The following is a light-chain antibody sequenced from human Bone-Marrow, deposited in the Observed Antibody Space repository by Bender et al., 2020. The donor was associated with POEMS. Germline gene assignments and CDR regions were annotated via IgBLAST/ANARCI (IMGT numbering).Light chain of an antibody. V-gene: IGLV1-44*01. Sequence: QSVLTQPPSASGTPGQRVTISCSGSSSKFGSYPVNWYQQLPGAAPKLVIFNNSQRPSGVPDRFSGSNSGTSASLAISGLRSDDEPDFSGAKWDDSRNGWGFGGGTKLTVL. CDR2: NNS. CDR3: AKWDDSRNGWG. CDR1: SSKFGSYP. J-gene: IGLJ3*02.